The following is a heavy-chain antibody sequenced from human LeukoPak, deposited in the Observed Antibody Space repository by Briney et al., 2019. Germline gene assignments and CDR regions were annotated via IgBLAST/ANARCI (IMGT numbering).Heavy chain of an antibody. CDR2: ISSSSSYI. V-gene: IGHV3-21*01. D-gene: IGHD3-22*01. CDR3: ARDPTYYYDSSGYPLGDWFDP. Sequence: VVSLRLSCAASGFTFSSYSMNWVRQAPGKGLEWVSSISSSSSYIYYADSVKGRFTISRDNAKNSLYLQMNSLRAEDTAVYYCARDPTYYYDSSGYPLGDWFDPWGQGTLVTVSS. CDR1: GFTFSSYS. J-gene: IGHJ5*02.